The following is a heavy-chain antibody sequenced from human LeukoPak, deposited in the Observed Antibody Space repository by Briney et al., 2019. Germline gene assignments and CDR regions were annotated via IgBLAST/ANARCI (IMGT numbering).Heavy chain of an antibody. CDR2: ISYDGSNK. D-gene: IGHD4-17*01. CDR3: AKDAIDYGDSGPFDY. V-gene: IGHV3-30*18. J-gene: IGHJ4*02. Sequence: GRSLRLSCAASGFTFSSYGMHWVRQAPGKGLEWVAVISYDGSNKYYADSVKGRFTISRDDSKNTLYLQMNSLRAEDTAVYYRAKDAIDYGDSGPFDYWGQGTLVTVSS. CDR1: GFTFSSYG.